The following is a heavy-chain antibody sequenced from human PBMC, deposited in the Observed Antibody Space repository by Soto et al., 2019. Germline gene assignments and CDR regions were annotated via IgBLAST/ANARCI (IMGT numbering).Heavy chain of an antibody. D-gene: IGHD6-13*01. J-gene: IGHJ4*02. CDR2: IDLSGDIT. CDR3: ARGAVSSSSFDY. V-gene: IGHV1-46*04. Sequence: QVQLVQSGAEVKKPGASVKISCKASGYTFSTYYMHWVRQAPGQGLEWMGIIDLSGDITIYAQKLQGRVTMTRDTSTNTVYMELSSLISEDTAVYYCARGAVSSSSFDYWGQGTLVTVSS. CDR1: GYTFSTYY.